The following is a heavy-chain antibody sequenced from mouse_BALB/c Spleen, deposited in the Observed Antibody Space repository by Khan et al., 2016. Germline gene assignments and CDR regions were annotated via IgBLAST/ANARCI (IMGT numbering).Heavy chain of an antibody. CDR1: GYAFSSYW. Sequence: QVQLQQSGAELVRPGSSVKISCKASGYAFSSYWMTWVKQRPGQGLEWIGQIYPGDGDTNYNGKFKGKATLTADKSSSTAYMQLSSLISEDSAVYFWARRAMDYWGQGTSVTVSS. CDR3: ARRAMDY. CDR2: IYPGDGDT. J-gene: IGHJ4*01. V-gene: IGHV1-80*01.